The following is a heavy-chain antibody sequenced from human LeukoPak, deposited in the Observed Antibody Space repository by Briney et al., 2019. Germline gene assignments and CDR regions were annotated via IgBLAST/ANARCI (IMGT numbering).Heavy chain of an antibody. Sequence: GGSLRLSCAASGFTFSSYGMHWVRQAPGKWLEWVAVISYDGSNKYYADSVKGRFTNSRDNSKNTQYLQMNVLRAEDTAVYYCAKGDEDTAMESYAPDYWGQGTLVTVS. CDR1: GFTFSSYG. V-gene: IGHV3-30*18. CDR3: AKGDEDTAMESYAPDY. CDR2: ISYDGSNK. D-gene: IGHD5-18*01. J-gene: IGHJ4*02.